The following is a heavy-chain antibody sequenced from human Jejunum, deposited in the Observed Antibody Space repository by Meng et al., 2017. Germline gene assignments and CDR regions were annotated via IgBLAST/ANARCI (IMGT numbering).Heavy chain of an antibody. V-gene: IGHV2-5*02. Sequence: SGPTLVKPKETLTLTCTFSGFSLSTAEVGVGWIRQPPGKALEWLALIYWDDDKRYSPSLKTRLTITKDTSTNQVVLTMTNMDPVDTATYYCAHTWLFYFDRTTYPDFDYWGQGTLVTVSS. CDR2: IYWDDDK. CDR1: GFSLSTAEVG. CDR3: AHTWLFYFDRTTYPDFDY. D-gene: IGHD2/OR15-2a*01. J-gene: IGHJ4*02.